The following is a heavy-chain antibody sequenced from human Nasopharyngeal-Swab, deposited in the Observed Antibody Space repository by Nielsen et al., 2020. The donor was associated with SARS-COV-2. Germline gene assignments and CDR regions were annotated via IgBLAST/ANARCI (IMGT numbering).Heavy chain of an antibody. CDR1: GFTFSGSA. Sequence: GESLKISCAASGFTFSGSAMHWVRQASGKGLEWVGRIRSKANSYATAYAASVKGRFTISRDDSKNTAYLQMNSLKTDDTAVYYCTRLGGYDSSGYYPIDYWGQGTLVTVSS. D-gene: IGHD3-22*01. V-gene: IGHV3-73*01. J-gene: IGHJ4*02. CDR2: IRSKANSYAT. CDR3: TRLGGYDSSGYYPIDY.